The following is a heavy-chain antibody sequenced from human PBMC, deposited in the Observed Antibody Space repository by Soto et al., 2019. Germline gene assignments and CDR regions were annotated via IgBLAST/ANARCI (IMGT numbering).Heavy chain of an antibody. J-gene: IGHJ6*03. V-gene: IGHV1-69*10. CDR1: GGTFSSYT. Sequence: SVKVSCKASGGTFSSYTISWVRQAPGQGLEWMGGIIPILGIANYAQKFQGRVTITADKSTGTAYMELSSLRSEDTAAYYCALYSSGWDSYYYYMDVWGKGTTVTVSS. CDR2: IIPILGIA. D-gene: IGHD6-19*01. CDR3: ALYSSGWDSYYYYMDV.